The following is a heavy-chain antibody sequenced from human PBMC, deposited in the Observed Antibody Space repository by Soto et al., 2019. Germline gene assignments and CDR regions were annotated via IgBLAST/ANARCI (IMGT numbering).Heavy chain of an antibody. Sequence: QVQLIQSEAEVKKPGSSVRVSCTASGGIFGSHGFSWVRQAPGQRLAWVGGFIPIFRTLTYTEKFQARVRIAADESTNTVYLYLSSLTSEDTAVYYCVRDRRIYYSDPHDEFVASDYEVWGQGTMVSVSS. V-gene: IGHV1-69*01. D-gene: IGHD3-22*01. CDR3: VRDRRIYYSDPHDEFVASDYEV. CDR2: FIPIFRTL. J-gene: IGHJ3*01. CDR1: GGIFGSHG.